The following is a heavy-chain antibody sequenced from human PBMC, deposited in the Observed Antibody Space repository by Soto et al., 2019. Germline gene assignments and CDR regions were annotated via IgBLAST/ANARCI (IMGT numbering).Heavy chain of an antibody. CDR2: IYYSGST. V-gene: IGHV4-34*01. D-gene: IGHD3-10*01. CDR3: VSQLGGSGSLYLGYYYYYMDV. CDR1: GGSFSGYY. Sequence: SATPSLTCAVYGGSFSGYYWSWIRQPPGKGLEWIGEIYYSGSTYYNPSLKSRVTISVDTSKNQFSLKLSSVTAADTAVYYCVSQLGGSGSLYLGYYYYYMDVWGKGTTVTVSS. J-gene: IGHJ6*03.